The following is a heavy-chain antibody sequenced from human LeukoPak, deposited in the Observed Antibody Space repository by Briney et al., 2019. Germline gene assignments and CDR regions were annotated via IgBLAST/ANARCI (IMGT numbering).Heavy chain of an antibody. CDR3: ARVPRGYDFWSGYYTDYYYYMDV. CDR1: GGTFNNYA. V-gene: IGHV1-69*04. D-gene: IGHD3-3*01. Sequence: GSSVKVSCTASGGTFNNYAISWVRQAPGQGLEWMGWIIPILGITNNAQKFQGRVTITTDESTSTAYMELSSLRSEDTAVYYCARVPRGYDFWSGYYTDYYYYMDVWGKGTTVTVSS. CDR2: IIPILGIT. J-gene: IGHJ6*03.